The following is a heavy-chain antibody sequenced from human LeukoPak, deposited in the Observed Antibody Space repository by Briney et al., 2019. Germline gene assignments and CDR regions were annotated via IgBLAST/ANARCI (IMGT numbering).Heavy chain of an antibody. CDR1: GFTFSGPA. V-gene: IGHV3-73*01. Sequence: HPGGSLRLSRAASGFTFSGPAMHWVRQASGKGLEWVGRIRSKANSYATAYAASVKGRFTISRDDSKNTAYLQMNSLKTEDTAVYYCTRPGYTSGWPDYWGQGTLVTVSS. CDR2: IRSKANSYAT. J-gene: IGHJ4*02. CDR3: TRPGYTSGWPDY. D-gene: IGHD6-19*01.